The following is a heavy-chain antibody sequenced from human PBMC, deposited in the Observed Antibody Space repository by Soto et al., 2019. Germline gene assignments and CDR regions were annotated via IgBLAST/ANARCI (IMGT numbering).Heavy chain of an antibody. Sequence: QVQLVQSGAEVKKPGASVKVSCKASGYTFTSYGISWVRQAPGQGLEWMGWISAYNGNTNYAQKLQGTVTMTTDTSTSTANMAXRSLRSDDTAVYYCAREGYCISTSCRHYDYYGMDVWGQGTTVTVSS. J-gene: IGHJ6*02. CDR3: AREGYCISTSCRHYDYYGMDV. CDR1: GYTFTSYG. CDR2: ISAYNGNT. V-gene: IGHV1-18*01. D-gene: IGHD2-2*01.